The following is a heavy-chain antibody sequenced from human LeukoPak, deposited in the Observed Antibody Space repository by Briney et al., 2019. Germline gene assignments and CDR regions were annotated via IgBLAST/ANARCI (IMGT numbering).Heavy chain of an antibody. CDR1: RGTFSNYV. V-gene: IGHV1-69*04. Sequence: ASVKVSCKASRGTFSNYVISWVRQAPGQGLEWMGRIIPILGIANYAQKFQGRVTITADKSTSTAYMELSSLRSEDTAVYYCARLTKGTDYWGQGTLVTVSS. CDR2: IIPILGIA. D-gene: IGHD2-8*01. CDR3: ARLTKGTDY. J-gene: IGHJ4*02.